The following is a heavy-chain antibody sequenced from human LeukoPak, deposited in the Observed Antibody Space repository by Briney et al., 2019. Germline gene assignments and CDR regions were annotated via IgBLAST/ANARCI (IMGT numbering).Heavy chain of an antibody. Sequence: LSLSCAASGFTISSYELNWVRQPPGKGLEWVSYITSSGSTIYYANAMKVRFTFSRTNAKNSLYLQMNTLTADDTAVYYCATHPSLPGYRSGSTSLKYSDYWGQGTLVTVSS. CDR3: ATHPSLPGYRSGSTSLKYSDY. V-gene: IGHV3-48*03. CDR1: GFTISSYE. CDR2: ITSSGSTI. J-gene: IGHJ4*02. D-gene: IGHD6-19*01.